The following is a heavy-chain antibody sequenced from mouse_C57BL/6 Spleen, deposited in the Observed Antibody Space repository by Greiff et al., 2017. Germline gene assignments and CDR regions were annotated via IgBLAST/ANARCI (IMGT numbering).Heavy chain of an antibody. CDR2: IDPSDSYT. D-gene: IGHD1-1*01. CDR3: ARRAITTVVAFYWYFDV. Sequence: QVQLQQPGAELVMPGASVKLSCKASGYTFTSYWMHWVKQRPGQGLEWIGEIDPSDSYTNYNQKFKGKSTLTVDKSSSTAYMQLSSLTSEDSAVYYCARRAITTVVAFYWYFDVWGTGTTVTVSS. CDR1: GYTFTSYW. V-gene: IGHV1-69*01. J-gene: IGHJ1*03.